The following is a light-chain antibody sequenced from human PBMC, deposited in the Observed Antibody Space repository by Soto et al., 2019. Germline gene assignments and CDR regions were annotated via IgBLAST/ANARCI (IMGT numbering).Light chain of an antibody. J-gene: IGKJ4*01. V-gene: IGKV1-5*02. CDR2: DAS. CDR3: QQYNSYPLT. Sequence: DIQMTQSPSTLSASVGDTVTIICRASQNIRRWLAWYQQKPGKAPKLLIYDASTLESGVPSRFRGSGSGTELTLTITSLLPDDFATYYCQQYNSYPLTFGGGATVEIK. CDR1: QNIRRW.